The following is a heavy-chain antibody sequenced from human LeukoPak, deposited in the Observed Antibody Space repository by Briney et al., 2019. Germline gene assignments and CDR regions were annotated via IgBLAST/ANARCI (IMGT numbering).Heavy chain of an antibody. J-gene: IGHJ4*02. CDR2: IYYSGST. V-gene: IGHV4-59*12. CDR3: ARVPLNSSGWGQARPYYFDC. CDR1: GGSFSSYY. Sequence: PSETLPLTCTVSGGSFSSYYWSWIRQPPGKGLEWIGYIYYSGSTNYNPSLKSRVTISVDTSKKQFSLKMSSVTAADTAVYYCARVPLNSSGWGQARPYYFDCWGQGTLVTVSS. D-gene: IGHD6-19*01.